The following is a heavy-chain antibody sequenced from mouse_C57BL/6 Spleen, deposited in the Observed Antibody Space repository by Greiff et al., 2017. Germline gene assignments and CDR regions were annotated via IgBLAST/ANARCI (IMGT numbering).Heavy chain of an antibody. CDR2: IDPSDSET. D-gene: IGHD4-1*01. CDR1: GYTFTSYW. J-gene: IGHJ2*01. Sequence: QVQLQQPGAELVRPGSSVKLSCKASGYTFTSYWMHWVKQRPIQGLEWIGNIDPSDSETPYNQKFKDKATLTVDKSSSTASMQLSSLTSEDSAVYYCARSNWEDYFDYWGQGTTLTVSS. CDR3: ARSNWEDYFDY. V-gene: IGHV1-52*01.